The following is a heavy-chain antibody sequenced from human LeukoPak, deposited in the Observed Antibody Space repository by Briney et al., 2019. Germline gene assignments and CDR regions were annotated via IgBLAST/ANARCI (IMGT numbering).Heavy chain of an antibody. V-gene: IGHV3-30*02. Sequence: RXXPGXXXEWLAFIRYDGGNKYYADSVKGRFTISRDNSKNTLYLQMNSLRAEDTAVYYCAKDDSGYDGFDYWGQGTLVTVSS. D-gene: IGHD5-12*01. J-gene: IGHJ4*02. CDR2: IRYDGGNK. CDR3: AKDDSGYDGFDY.